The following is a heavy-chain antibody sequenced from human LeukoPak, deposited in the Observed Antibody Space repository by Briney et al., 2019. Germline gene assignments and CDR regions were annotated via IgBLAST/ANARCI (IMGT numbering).Heavy chain of an antibody. Sequence: PGGSLRLSCAASGFTFSSYAMSWVRQAPGKGLEWVAVIYTGDTTYYADSVKGRFTISRDNSKNTLYLQMDGLRVEDTAVYYCAKVGAVAAVDYWGQGTLVTVSS. CDR2: IYTGDTT. D-gene: IGHD6-19*01. CDR1: GFTFSSYA. V-gene: IGHV3-23*03. J-gene: IGHJ4*02. CDR3: AKVGAVAAVDY.